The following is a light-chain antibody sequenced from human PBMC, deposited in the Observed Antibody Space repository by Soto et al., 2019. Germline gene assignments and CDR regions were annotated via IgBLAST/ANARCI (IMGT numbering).Light chain of an antibody. Sequence: EIVLTQSPATLSLSPGERATLSCRASQSVGSYLAWYQHKPGQAPRLLIYDASNRATGSPARFSGSGSGTDFTLTISGLEPEDVAVYYCQQRSNWPPFTFGGGTKVEIK. CDR1: QSVGSY. V-gene: IGKV3-11*01. J-gene: IGKJ4*01. CDR3: QQRSNWPPFT. CDR2: DAS.